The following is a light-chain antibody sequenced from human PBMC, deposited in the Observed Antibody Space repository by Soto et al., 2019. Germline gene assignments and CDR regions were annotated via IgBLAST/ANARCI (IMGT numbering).Light chain of an antibody. CDR1: QSVTSSY. V-gene: IGKV3-20*01. J-gene: IGKJ3*01. Sequence: EIVLTQSPGTLSLSPGEGAALSCRASQSVTSSYLAWYQQKPGQAPRLLIYGASSRATGIPDRFSGSGSGTDFTLTISRLEPEDFAVYYCQHYGSLPFTFGPGTKVDIK. CDR2: GAS. CDR3: QHYGSLPFT.